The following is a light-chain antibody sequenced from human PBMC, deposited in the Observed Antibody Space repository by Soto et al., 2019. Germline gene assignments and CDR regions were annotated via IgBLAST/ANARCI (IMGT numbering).Light chain of an antibody. CDR2: HAS. CDR1: QNVNNN. V-gene: IGKV3-15*01. Sequence: EILMTQSPATLSVSPGEGATLSCRASQNVNNNLAWYQQKPGQAPMLLIYHASTRATGIPARFSGSGSGTEFTLTISSLKSEDFAVYYCQQFDHWPPMFTFGQGTKLEIK. J-gene: IGKJ2*01. CDR3: QQFDHWPPMFT.